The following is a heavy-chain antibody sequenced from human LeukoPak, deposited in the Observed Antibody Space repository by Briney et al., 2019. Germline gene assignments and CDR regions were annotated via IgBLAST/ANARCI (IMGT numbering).Heavy chain of an antibody. CDR3: AGYYDSSGYSDIEYFQH. CDR2: IYYSGST. CDR1: GGSFSSYY. D-gene: IGHD3-22*01. V-gene: IGHV4-59*01. J-gene: IGHJ1*01. Sequence: SETLPLTCAVYGGSFSSYYWSWIRQPPGKGLEWIGYIYYSGSTNYNPSLKSRVTISVDTSKNQFSLKLSSVTAADTAVYYCAGYYDSSGYSDIEYFQHWGQGTLVTVSS.